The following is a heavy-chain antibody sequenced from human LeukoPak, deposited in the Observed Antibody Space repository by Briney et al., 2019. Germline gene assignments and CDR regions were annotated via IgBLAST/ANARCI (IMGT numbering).Heavy chain of an antibody. V-gene: IGHV4-61*02. J-gene: IGHJ4*02. CDR3: AREGYYYGSGSYLRFDY. CDR1: GGSISSGSYY. D-gene: IGHD3-10*01. CDR2: VYTSGST. Sequence: SQTLSLTCTVSGGSISSGSYYWSWIRQPAGKGLEWIGRVYTSGSTNYNPSLKSRVTISVDTSKNQFSLKVSSVTAADTAVYYCAREGYYYGSGSYLRFDYWGQGTLVIVSS.